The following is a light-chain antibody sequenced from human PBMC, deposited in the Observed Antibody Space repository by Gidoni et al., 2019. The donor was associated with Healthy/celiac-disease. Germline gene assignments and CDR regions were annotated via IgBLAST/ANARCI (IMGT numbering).Light chain of an antibody. V-gene: IGKV3-11*01. CDR2: DAS. CDR1: QSVSSY. J-gene: IGKJ4*01. Sequence: EIVLTQSPATLSLSPVERATLSCRASQSVSSYLAWYQQKPGQAPRLLIYDASNRATGIPARFSGSGSGTDFTLNISRLEPEDFAVYYCQQRSNWLTFGGGTKVEIK. CDR3: QQRSNWLT.